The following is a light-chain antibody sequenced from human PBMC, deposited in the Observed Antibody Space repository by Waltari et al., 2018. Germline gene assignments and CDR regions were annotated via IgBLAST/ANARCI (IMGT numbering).Light chain of an antibody. Sequence: QSALTQPASVSGSPGQSSTISCTGTSSAVGGYNYVSWYQQHPGKAPKLMIYDVSKRPSGVSNRFSGSKSGNTASLTISGLQAEDEADYYCSSYTSSSSVFGTGTKVTVL. J-gene: IGLJ1*01. V-gene: IGLV2-14*01. CDR2: DVS. CDR1: SSAVGGYNY. CDR3: SSYTSSSSV.